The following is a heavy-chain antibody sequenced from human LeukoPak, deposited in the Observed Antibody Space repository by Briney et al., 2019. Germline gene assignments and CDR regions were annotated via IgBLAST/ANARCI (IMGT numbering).Heavy chain of an antibody. J-gene: IGHJ4*02. Sequence: GGSLRLSCAVSGFSFNNSWMSWVRQAPGKGLEWVANIKQDGSEKYYVDSVKGRFSISRDNAKNSLYLQMNSLRAEDTAVYYCARDYDFWSGYLDYWGQGTLVTVSS. CDR1: GFSFNNSW. CDR2: IKQDGSEK. D-gene: IGHD3-3*01. CDR3: ARDYDFWSGYLDY. V-gene: IGHV3-7*05.